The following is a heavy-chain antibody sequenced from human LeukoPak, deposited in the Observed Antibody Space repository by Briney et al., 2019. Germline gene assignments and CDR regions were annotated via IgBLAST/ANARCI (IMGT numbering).Heavy chain of an antibody. CDR2: INPNSGGT. V-gene: IGHV1-2*02. CDR3: AREGGYCRSTSCYDPNFDY. D-gene: IGHD2-2*01. Sequence: ASVKVSCKASGYTFTGYYTHWVRQAPGQGLEGMGWINPNSGGTNYAQQFQGRVTMTRDTSINTAYMELSRLRSDDTAVYFCAREGGYCRSTSCYDPNFDYWGQGTLVTVSS. J-gene: IGHJ4*02. CDR1: GYTFTGYY.